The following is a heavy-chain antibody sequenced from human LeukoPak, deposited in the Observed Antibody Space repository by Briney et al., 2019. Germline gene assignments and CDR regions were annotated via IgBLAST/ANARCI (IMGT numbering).Heavy chain of an antibody. V-gene: IGHV3-23*01. J-gene: IGHJ4*02. CDR2: LSGSGGST. CDR3: ARDLPRPFDY. CDR1: GFTFSNYA. Sequence: GGSLRLSCAASGFTFSNYAMTWVRQAPGKGLEWVSTLSGSGGSTYFGDSVKGRFTISRDNSKNSLYLQMNSLRAEDTAVYYCARDLPRPFDYWGQGTLVTVSS.